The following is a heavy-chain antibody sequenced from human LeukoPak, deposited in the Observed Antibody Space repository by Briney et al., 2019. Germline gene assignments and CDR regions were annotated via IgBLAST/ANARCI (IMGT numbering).Heavy chain of an antibody. J-gene: IGHJ4*01. D-gene: IGHD6-6*01. CDR1: GGSISSHY. CDR2: IYYSGST. Sequence: SETLSLTCTVSGGSISSHYWSWIRQPPGKGLEWIGYIYYSGSTNYNPSLKSRVTISVDTSKNQFSLKLSSVTAADTAVYYCARGNSIAAHFDHWGHGTLVTVFS. CDR3: ARGNSIAAHFDH. V-gene: IGHV4-59*11.